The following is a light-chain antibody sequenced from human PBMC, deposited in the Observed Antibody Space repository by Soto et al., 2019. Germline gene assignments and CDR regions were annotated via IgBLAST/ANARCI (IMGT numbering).Light chain of an antibody. CDR1: QSVSSN. CDR3: QQRSNWPPWT. V-gene: IGKV3-11*01. J-gene: IGKJ1*01. CDR2: DAS. Sequence: EIVMTQSPATLSVSPGERATLSCRASQSVSSNLAWYQQKPCQAPRLLIYDASNRATGIPARFSGSGSGTDFTLTISSLEPEDFAVYYCQQRSNWPPWTFGQGTKV.